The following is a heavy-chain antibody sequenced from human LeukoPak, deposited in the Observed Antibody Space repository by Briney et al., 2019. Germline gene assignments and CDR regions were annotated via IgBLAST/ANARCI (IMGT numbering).Heavy chain of an antibody. V-gene: IGHV3-7*03. CDR3: ARAWYYDSSGYYQFDY. CDR1: GFTFSSYW. J-gene: IGHJ4*02. CDR2: IKQDGSEK. D-gene: IGHD3-22*01. Sequence: GGSLRLSCAASGFTFSSYWMSWVRQAPGKGLEWVANIKQDGSEKYYVDSVKGRFIISRDNAKNSLYLQMNSLRAEDTAVYYCARAWYYDSSGYYQFDYWGQGTLVTVSS.